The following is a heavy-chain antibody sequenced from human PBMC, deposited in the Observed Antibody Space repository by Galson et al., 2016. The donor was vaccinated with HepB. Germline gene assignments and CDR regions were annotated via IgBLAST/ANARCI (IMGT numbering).Heavy chain of an antibody. V-gene: IGHV3-33*01. CDR2: IWYDGSNK. Sequence: SLRLSCAASGFTFSSYGMHWVRQAPGRGLEWVALIWYDGSNKYYADSVKGRFTISRDNSKNTLYLQMNSLRAEDTAVYYCAREQSTAALAMDVLGKGTTVTVSS. D-gene: IGHD6-6*01. J-gene: IGHJ6*04. CDR1: GFTFSSYG. CDR3: AREQSTAALAMDV.